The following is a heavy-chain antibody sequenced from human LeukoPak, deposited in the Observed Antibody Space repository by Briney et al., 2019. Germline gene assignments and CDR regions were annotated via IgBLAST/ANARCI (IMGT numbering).Heavy chain of an antibody. V-gene: IGHV3-7*01. J-gene: IGHJ6*02. CDR2: IKQDGSEK. CDR3: ARYRLDHGDYYYGMDV. CDR1: GFTFSSYW. D-gene: IGHD4-17*01. Sequence: GGSLRLSCAASGFTFSSYWMSWVRQAPGKGLEWVANIKQDGSEKYYVDSVKGRFTISRDNAKNSLYLQMNSLRAEDTAVYYCARYRLDHGDYYYGMDVWGQGTTVTVSS.